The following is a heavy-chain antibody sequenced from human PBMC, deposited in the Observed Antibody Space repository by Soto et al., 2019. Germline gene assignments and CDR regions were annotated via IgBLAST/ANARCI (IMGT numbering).Heavy chain of an antibody. V-gene: IGHV1-2*02. J-gene: IGHJ6*02. CDR1: GYTFTDYY. D-gene: IGHD2-2*01. CDR3: AKDPNVVVVPAATGGMDV. Sequence: ASVKVSCKASGYTFTDYYIHWVRQAPGQGLEWMAWINPKGGGTKYAQRFQGRVTMTRVTSISTAYMELSSLRSDDTALYYCAKDPNVVVVPAATGGMDVWGQGTTVTVSS. CDR2: INPKGGGT.